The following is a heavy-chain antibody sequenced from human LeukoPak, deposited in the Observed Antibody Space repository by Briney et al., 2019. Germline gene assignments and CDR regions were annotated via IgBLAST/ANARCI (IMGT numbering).Heavy chain of an antibody. J-gene: IGHJ4*02. Sequence: GGSLRLSCAASGFTFSSYSMNWVRQAPGKGLEWVSSISSSSSYIYYADSVKGRFTTSRDNAKNSLYLQMNSLRAEDTAVYYCAKEIWPTVTTPGHTHFDYWGQGTLVTVSS. V-gene: IGHV3-21*01. CDR1: GFTFSSYS. CDR2: ISSSSSYI. CDR3: AKEIWPTVTTPGHTHFDY. D-gene: IGHD4-17*01.